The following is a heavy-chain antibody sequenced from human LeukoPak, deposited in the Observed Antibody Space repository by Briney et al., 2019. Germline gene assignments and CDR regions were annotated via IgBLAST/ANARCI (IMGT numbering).Heavy chain of an antibody. CDR2: INHSGGT. V-gene: IGHV4-34*01. D-gene: IGHD4-11*01. CDR3: ARHFAYSNFFDY. J-gene: IGHJ4*02. CDR1: GGSFSGYS. Sequence: SETLSLTCAVYGGSFSGYSWSWIRQPPGKGLEWIGEINHSGGTNYNPSLKSRVTISVDTSKNQFSLKLSSVTAADTAVYYCARHFAYSNFFDYWGQGTLVTVSS.